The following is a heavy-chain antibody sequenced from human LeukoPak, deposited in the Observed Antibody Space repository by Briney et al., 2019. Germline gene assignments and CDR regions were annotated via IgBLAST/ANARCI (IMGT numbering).Heavy chain of an antibody. Sequence: SETLSLTCTVSGSSISSYYWSWIRQPPGKGLEWIGYIYYSGSTNYNPSLKSRVTISVDTSKNQFSLKLSSVTAADTAVYYCARHAYCGGDCYSRPRAFDIWGQGTMVTVSS. CDR3: ARHAYCGGDCYSRPRAFDI. CDR1: GSSISSYY. V-gene: IGHV4-59*01. CDR2: IYYSGST. J-gene: IGHJ3*02. D-gene: IGHD2-21*02.